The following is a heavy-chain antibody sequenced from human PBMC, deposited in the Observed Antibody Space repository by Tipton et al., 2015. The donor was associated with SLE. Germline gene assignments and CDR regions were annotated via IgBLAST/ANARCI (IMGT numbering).Heavy chain of an antibody. D-gene: IGHD5-12*01. CDR2: IYTSGST. J-gene: IGHJ4*02. V-gene: IGHV4-4*08. CDR1: GGSISSYY. Sequence: TLSLTCTVSGGSISSYYWSWIRQPPGKGLEWIGYIYTSGSTNYNPSLKSRVTISVDTSKNQFSLKLSSVTAADTAVYYCARGGYRGYDPSGSGSFDYWGQGTLVTVSS. CDR3: ARGGYRGYDPSGSGSFDY.